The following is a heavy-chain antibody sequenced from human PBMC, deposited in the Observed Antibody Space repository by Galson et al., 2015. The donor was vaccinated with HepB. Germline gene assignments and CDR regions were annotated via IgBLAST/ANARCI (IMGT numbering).Heavy chain of an antibody. Sequence: SLRLSCPEYGLIYKNYGMDWARQVPGKGLEWVAIIYYDGGNKYYADSVRARFTISKDNSKNTLYLQMNSLRPEDTAIYYCATSNPSVAIGEDWGQGTLVTVSS. CDR2: IYYDGGNK. D-gene: IGHD5-12*01. CDR1: GLIYKNYG. J-gene: IGHJ4*02. V-gene: IGHV3-33*01. CDR3: ATSNPSVAIGED.